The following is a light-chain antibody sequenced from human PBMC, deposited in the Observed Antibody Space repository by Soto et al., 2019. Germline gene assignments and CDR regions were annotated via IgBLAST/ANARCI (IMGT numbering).Light chain of an antibody. CDR2: DAS. Sequence: EIVMTQSPATLSVSPGERATLSCRASQSVNSNLAWYRQKTGQAPRLLISDASTRANGVPARFSGSGYGTQFTLTISSLQSEDSGIYYCQQYNFWPPLTFGGGTKVEIK. J-gene: IGKJ4*01. CDR3: QQYNFWPPLT. V-gene: IGKV3-15*01. CDR1: QSVNSN.